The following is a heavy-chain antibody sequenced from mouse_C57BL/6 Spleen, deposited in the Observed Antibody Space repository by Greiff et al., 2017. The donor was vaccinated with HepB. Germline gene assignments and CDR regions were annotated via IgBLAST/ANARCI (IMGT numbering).Heavy chain of an antibody. V-gene: IGHV1-7*01. CDR1: GYTFTSYW. CDR2: INPSSGYT. Sequence: QVHVKQSGAELAKPGASVKLSCKASGYTFTSYWMHWVKQRPGQGLEWIGYINPSSGYTKYNQKFKDKATLTADKSSSTAYMQLSSLTYEDSAVYYCARAPYGSSSLGYFDVWGTGTTVTVSS. J-gene: IGHJ1*03. CDR3: ARAPYGSSSLGYFDV. D-gene: IGHD1-1*01.